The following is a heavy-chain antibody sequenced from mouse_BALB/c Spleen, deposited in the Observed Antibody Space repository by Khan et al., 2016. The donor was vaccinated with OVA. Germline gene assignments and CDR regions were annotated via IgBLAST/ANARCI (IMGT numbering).Heavy chain of an antibody. V-gene: IGHV3-8*02. CDR3: ARSTYRYAFAY. Sequence: EVKLLESGPSLVKPSQTLSPTCSVTGDSITSGYWSWIRKFPGNKLEYMGYMIYTGYTDYNPSLKSRIAITRHTSKNQYYLQLNSVTTEDTATYYCARSTYRYAFAYWGQGTLVTVSA. CDR1: GDSITSGY. CDR2: MIYTGYT. D-gene: IGHD2-14*01. J-gene: IGHJ3*01.